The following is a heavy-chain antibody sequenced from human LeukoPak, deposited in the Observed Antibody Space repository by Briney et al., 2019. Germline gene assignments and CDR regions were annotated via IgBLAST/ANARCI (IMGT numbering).Heavy chain of an antibody. CDR1: GGSISSYY. Sequence: PSETLSLTCTVSGGSISSYYWSWIRQPPGKGLEWIGYNYYSGSTNYNPSLKSRVTISVDTSKNQFSLKLTSVTAADTAVYYCARAGSSAYLIDYWGQGTLVTVSS. V-gene: IGHV4-59*01. D-gene: IGHD3-22*01. J-gene: IGHJ4*02. CDR2: NYYSGST. CDR3: ARAGSSAYLIDY.